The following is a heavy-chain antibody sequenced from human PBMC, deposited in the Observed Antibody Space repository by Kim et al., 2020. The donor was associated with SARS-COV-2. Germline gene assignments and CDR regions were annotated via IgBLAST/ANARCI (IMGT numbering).Heavy chain of an antibody. CDR1: GYSFTSYW. CDR3: AREHIAAAGSGVNDY. CDR2: IYPGDSDT. J-gene: IGHJ4*02. D-gene: IGHD6-13*01. V-gene: IGHV5-51*01. Sequence: GESLKISCKGSGYSFTSYWIGWVRQMPGKGLEWMGIIYPGDSDTRYSPSFQGQVTISADKSISTAYLQWSSLKASDTAMYYCAREHIAAAGSGVNDYWGQGTLVTVSS.